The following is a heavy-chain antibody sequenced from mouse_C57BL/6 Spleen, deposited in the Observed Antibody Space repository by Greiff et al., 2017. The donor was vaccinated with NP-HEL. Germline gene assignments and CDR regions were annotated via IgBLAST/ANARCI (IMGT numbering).Heavy chain of an antibody. J-gene: IGHJ3*01. D-gene: IGHD1-1*01. CDR2: INPNNGGT. Sequence: EVQLQQSGPELVKPGASVKISCKASGYTFTDYYMNWVKQSHGKSLEWIGDINPNNGGTSYNQKFKGKATLTVDKSSSTAYMELRSLTSEDSAVYYCARYYGSSYSFAYWGQGTLVTVSA. CDR1: GYTFTDYY. CDR3: ARYYGSSYSFAY. V-gene: IGHV1-26*01.